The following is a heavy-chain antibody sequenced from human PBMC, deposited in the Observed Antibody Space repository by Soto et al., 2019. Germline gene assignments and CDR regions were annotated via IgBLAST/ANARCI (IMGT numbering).Heavy chain of an antibody. D-gene: IGHD4-17*01. J-gene: IGHJ4*02. Sequence: QVQLQESGPGLVKPSGTLSLTCAVSGGSISSSNWWSWVRQPPGKGLEWIGEIYHSGSTNYNPSLKRRVTIVVDKSKTQFSLKLGSVTAADTAVYYCAALGFTVTHPGDYWGQGTLVTVSS. V-gene: IGHV4-4*02. CDR2: IYHSGST. CDR3: AALGFTVTHPGDY. CDR1: GGSISSSNW.